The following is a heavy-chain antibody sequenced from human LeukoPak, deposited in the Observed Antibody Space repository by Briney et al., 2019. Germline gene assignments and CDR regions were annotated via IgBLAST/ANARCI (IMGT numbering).Heavy chain of an antibody. D-gene: IGHD6-13*01. Sequence: SETLSLTCTVSGGSIRSSYWSWIRQPPGKGLEWIGYIYYSGSTNYSPSLKSRVTMSVDTSKNQFSLKLSSVTAADTAVYYCARDVVAAAGSFDYWGQGTQVTVSS. CDR1: GGSIRSSY. V-gene: IGHV4-59*12. CDR2: IYYSGST. CDR3: ARDVVAAAGSFDY. J-gene: IGHJ4*02.